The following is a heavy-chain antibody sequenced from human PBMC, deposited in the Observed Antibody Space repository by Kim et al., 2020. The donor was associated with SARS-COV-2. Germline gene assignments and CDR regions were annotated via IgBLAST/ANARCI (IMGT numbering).Heavy chain of an antibody. CDR3: ARSRGGDV. D-gene: IGHD2-2*01. CDR2: IKQDGSEK. CDR1: GFTFSSYL. Sequence: GGSLRLSCAASGFTFSSYLMSWVRQSPGKGLEWVANIKQDGSEKYYVDSVKGRFTISRDNAKNSLYLQMNSLRAEDTAVYHCARSRGGDVWGQGTTVTVS. V-gene: IGHV3-7*01. J-gene: IGHJ6*02.